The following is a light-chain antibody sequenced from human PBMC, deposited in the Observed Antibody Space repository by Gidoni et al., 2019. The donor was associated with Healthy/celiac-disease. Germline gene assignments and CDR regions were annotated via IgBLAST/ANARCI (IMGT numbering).Light chain of an antibody. Sequence: DKKMTQPPSSPSASVGDRVTITCRASQSISIYLNWYQQKPGKAPKLLIYAASSLQSGVPSRFSGSGSGTDFPLTISSLQPEDFATYYCQQSYSTPPTFGQGTRLEIK. CDR1: QSISIY. V-gene: IGKV1-39*01. CDR2: AAS. J-gene: IGKJ5*01. CDR3: QQSYSTPPT.